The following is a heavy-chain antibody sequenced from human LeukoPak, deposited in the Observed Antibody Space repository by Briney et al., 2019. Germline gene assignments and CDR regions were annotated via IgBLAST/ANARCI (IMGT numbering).Heavy chain of an antibody. CDR1: GGTFSSYA. V-gene: IGHV1-69*04. CDR3: ARDRTYPAVVTYDY. J-gene: IGHJ4*02. CDR2: IIPILGIA. Sequence: SVKVSCKASGGTFSSYAISWVRQAPGQGLEWMGRIIPILGIANYAQKFQGRVTITADKSTSTAYMELSSLRSEDTAVYYCARDRTYPAVVTYDYWGQGALVTVSS. D-gene: IGHD2-21*02.